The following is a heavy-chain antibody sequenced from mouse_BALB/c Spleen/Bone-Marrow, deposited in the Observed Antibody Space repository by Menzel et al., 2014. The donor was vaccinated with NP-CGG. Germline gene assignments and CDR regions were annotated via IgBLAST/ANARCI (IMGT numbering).Heavy chain of an antibody. Sequence: ESGPGLVKPSQSLSLTCSVTGYSITSGYYWNLIRQFPGNKLEWMGFISYDGNYDYNPSLKNRISITRDTSKNQFFLKLNSVTTEDTATYYCARLRGFFAMDYWGQGTSVTVSS. J-gene: IGHJ4*01. CDR3: ARLRGFFAMDY. D-gene: IGHD1-1*01. CDR1: GYSITSGYY. CDR2: ISYDGNY. V-gene: IGHV3-6*02.